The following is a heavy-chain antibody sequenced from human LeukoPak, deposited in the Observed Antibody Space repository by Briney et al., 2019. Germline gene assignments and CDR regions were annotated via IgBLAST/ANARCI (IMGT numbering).Heavy chain of an antibody. CDR2: IYTSGST. V-gene: IGHV4-61*02. CDR3: ARQYYYDSSGYYYENDPGAFDI. Sequence: SETLSLTCTVSGGSISSGSYYWSWIRQPAGKGLEWIGRIYTSGSTNYNPSLKSRVTISVDTSKNQFSLKLSSVTAADTAVYYCARQYYYDSSGYYYENDPGAFDIWGQGTMVTVSS. CDR1: GGSISSGSYY. D-gene: IGHD3-22*01. J-gene: IGHJ3*02.